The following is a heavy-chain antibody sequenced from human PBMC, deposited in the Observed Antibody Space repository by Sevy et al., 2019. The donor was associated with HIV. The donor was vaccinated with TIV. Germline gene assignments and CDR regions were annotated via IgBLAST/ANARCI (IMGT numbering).Heavy chain of an antibody. CDR3: AKGGGGHYDPDEIGYYFYYYNMDV. V-gene: IGHV3-23*01. CDR2: ISGSGTRT. J-gene: IGHJ6*03. CDR1: GFSFDSYG. Sequence: GGSLRLSCAVSGFSFDSYGMTWVRQAPGKGLEWVSGISGSGTRTYYADSVKGRFSISRDNSKNRLYLQMNSLRSEDTAINWLAKGGGGHYDPDEIGYYFYYYNMDVWGKGTTVTVSS. D-gene: IGHD3-22*01.